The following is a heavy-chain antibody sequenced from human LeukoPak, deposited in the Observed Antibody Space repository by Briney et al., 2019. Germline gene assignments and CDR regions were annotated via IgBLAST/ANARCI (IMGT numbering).Heavy chain of an antibody. D-gene: IGHD2-2*02. J-gene: IGHJ4*02. CDR3: AKDYSHCSSTSCYISYFDY. CDR2: ISGDGGST. Sequence: GGSLRLSCAASGFTFDNYAMHWVRQAPGKGLEWVSLISGDGGSTYYADSVKGRFTISRDNSKNSLYLQMNSLRTEDTALYYCAKDYSHCSSTSCYISYFDYWGQGTLATVSS. V-gene: IGHV3-43*02. CDR1: GFTFDNYA.